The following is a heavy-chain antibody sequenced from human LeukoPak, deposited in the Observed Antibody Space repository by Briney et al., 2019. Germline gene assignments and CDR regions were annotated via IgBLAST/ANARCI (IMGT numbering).Heavy chain of an antibody. Sequence: GWVRQAPGKGLEWIGSIYYSGSTYYNPSLKSRVTISVDTSKNQFSLKLSSVTAADTAVYYCARQGYYYDSSGYSLEFDYWGQGTLVTVSS. D-gene: IGHD3-22*01. CDR2: IYYSGST. J-gene: IGHJ4*02. CDR3: ARQGYYYDSSGYSLEFDY. V-gene: IGHV4-39*01.